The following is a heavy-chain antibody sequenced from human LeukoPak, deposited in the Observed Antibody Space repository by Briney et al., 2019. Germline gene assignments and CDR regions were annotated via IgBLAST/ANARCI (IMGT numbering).Heavy chain of an antibody. Sequence: GESLKISCKGSGYSFTSYWIGWVRQMPGKGLEWMGIIYPGDSDTGYSPSFQGQVTISADKSISTAYLQWSSLKASDTAMYYCARRPTYYYDSSGREFDYWGQGTLVTVSS. CDR2: IYPGDSDT. D-gene: IGHD3-22*01. CDR1: GYSFTSYW. J-gene: IGHJ4*02. CDR3: ARRPTYYYDSSGREFDY. V-gene: IGHV5-51*01.